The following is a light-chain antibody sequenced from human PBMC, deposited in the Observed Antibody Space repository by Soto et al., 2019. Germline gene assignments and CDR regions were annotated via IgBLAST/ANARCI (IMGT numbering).Light chain of an antibody. CDR1: QGISSY. Sequence: DIQLTQSPSFLSASVGDRVTITCRASQGISSYLAWYQQKPGKAPNLLIYAASTLQSGVPSRFSGSELGTEFTLTISSLQPEDFATYYSQQLNTYPLPFGGGTKLDIK. J-gene: IGKJ4*01. CDR3: QQLNTYPLP. V-gene: IGKV1-9*01. CDR2: AAS.